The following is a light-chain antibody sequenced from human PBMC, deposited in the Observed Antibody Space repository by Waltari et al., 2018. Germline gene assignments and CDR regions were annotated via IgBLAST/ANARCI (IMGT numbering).Light chain of an antibody. CDR1: QRVDTF. J-gene: IGKJ4*01. CDR2: DAS. V-gene: IGKV3-11*01. Sequence: EIVLTQSPATLSLSPGERATLSGTASQRVDTFLAWYQQNPGQPPRPLILDASNRATGIPARFSGLWSGTDFTLTSSSLEPEDFAVYYCQQRSNWRLTFGGGTKVEI. CDR3: QQRSNWRLT.